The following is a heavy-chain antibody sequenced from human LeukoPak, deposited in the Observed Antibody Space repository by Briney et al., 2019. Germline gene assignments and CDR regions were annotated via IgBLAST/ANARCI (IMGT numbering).Heavy chain of an antibody. Sequence: ASVKVSCKASGYTFTGYYMHWVRQAPGQGLEWMGWINPNSGGTNYAQKFQGRVTMTRDTSISTAYMELSRLRSDDTAVYYCARVPGSSTSYYYMDVWGKGTTVTVS. CDR1: GYTFTGYY. CDR2: INPNSGGT. V-gene: IGHV1-2*02. D-gene: IGHD2-2*01. CDR3: ARVPGSSTSYYYMDV. J-gene: IGHJ6*03.